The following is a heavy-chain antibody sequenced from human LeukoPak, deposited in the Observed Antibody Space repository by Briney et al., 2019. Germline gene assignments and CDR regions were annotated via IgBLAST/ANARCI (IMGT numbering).Heavy chain of an antibody. V-gene: IGHV4-61*02. CDR1: GGSISSGSYY. CDR2: IYTSGST. Sequence: SETLSLTCTVSGGSISSGSYYWSWIRQPAGKGLEWIGRIYTSGSTNYNPSLKSRVTISVDTSKNQFSLKLSSVTAADTAVYYCAREGDYDFWSGYYRSGFFLGYFDLWGRGTLVTVSS. D-gene: IGHD3-3*01. J-gene: IGHJ2*01. CDR3: AREGDYDFWSGYYRSGFFLGYFDL.